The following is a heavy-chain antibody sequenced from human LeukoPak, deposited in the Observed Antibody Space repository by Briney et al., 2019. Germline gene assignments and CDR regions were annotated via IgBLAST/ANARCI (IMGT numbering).Heavy chain of an antibody. CDR2: IIPILGIA. D-gene: IGHD5-18*01. CDR3: AREFSLDTAMVHSFDY. CDR1: GGTFSSYT. J-gene: IGHJ4*02. V-gene: IGHV1-69*04. Sequence: GASVKVSCKASGGTFSSYTISCVRQAPGQGLEWTGRIIPILGIANYAQKFQGRVTITADKSTSTAYMELSSLRSEDTAVYYCAREFSLDTAMVHSFDYWGQGTLVTVSS.